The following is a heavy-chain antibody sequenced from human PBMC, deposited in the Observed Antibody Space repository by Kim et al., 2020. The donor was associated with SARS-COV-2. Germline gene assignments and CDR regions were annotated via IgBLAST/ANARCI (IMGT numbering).Heavy chain of an antibody. Sequence: SETLSLTCAVSGVSISTNNWWSLVRQPPGKGLEWFVDMYHRGTTTYNPSLKGLVIISIDTSKNQVFLILNSVTAAATAVYFCARDGCGSSDCYMGNWF. CDR2: MYHRGTT. D-gene: IGHD2-15*01. CDR3: ARDGCGSSDCYMGNWF. V-gene: IGHV4-4*02. CDR1: GVSISTNNW. J-gene: IGHJ5*01.